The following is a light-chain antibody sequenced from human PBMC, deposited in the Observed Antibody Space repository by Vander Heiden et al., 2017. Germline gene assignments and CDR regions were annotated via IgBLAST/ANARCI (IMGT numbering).Light chain of an antibody. CDR3: QQRSNWPPYT. V-gene: IGKV3-11*01. J-gene: IGKJ2*01. CDR2: DAA. Sequence: EIVLTPSPATLSLSPGDRATLSCRASQSVTNYLAWYQQKPGLAPRLLIYDAASRATGIPARFSATGSGTDFTLTISSLEPEDFAVYYCQQRSNWPPYTFGQGTKVEIK. CDR1: QSVTNY.